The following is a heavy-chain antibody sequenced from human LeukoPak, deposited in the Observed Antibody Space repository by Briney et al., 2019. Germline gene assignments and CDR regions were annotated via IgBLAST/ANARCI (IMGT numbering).Heavy chain of an antibody. V-gene: IGHV4-61*05. Sequence: SSETLSLTCTVSGDSITITNHFWSWIRQPPGKGLEWIGYISHSGSTNYNPSLKSRATISVDMSKNQFSLKLSSVTAADTAVYYCARHMPYIEYTSSFDSWGQGTLVTVSS. D-gene: IGHD6-6*01. CDR1: GDSITITNHF. J-gene: IGHJ4*02. CDR3: ARHMPYIEYTSSFDS. CDR2: ISHSGST.